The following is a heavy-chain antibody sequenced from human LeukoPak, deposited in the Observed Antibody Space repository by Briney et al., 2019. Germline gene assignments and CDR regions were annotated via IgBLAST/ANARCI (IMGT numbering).Heavy chain of an antibody. V-gene: IGHV3-15*01. CDR3: TTTLAVAGTSMGY. CDR2: IKSKTDGGTT. CDR1: GFTFNGAW. J-gene: IGHJ4*02. D-gene: IGHD6-19*01. Sequence: GGSLRLSCAASGFTFNGAWMTWVRQAPGKGLEWVGRIKSKTDGGTTDYAAPVKGRFTISRDDSKTTLYLQMNSLKTEDTAVYYCTTTLAVAGTSMGYWGQGTLVTVSS.